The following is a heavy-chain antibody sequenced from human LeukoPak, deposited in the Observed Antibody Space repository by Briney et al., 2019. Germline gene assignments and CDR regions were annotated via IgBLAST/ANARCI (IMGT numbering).Heavy chain of an antibody. J-gene: IGHJ6*02. Sequence: GGSLRLSCAASGFTFSSYAMSWVRQAPGKGLEWVSYISSSSSTIYYADSVKGRFTISRDNAKNSLYLQMNSLRDEDTAVYYCARGTSTGYYGMDVWGQGTTVTVSS. CDR1: GFTFSSYA. D-gene: IGHD2-2*01. CDR2: ISSSSSTI. CDR3: ARGTSTGYYGMDV. V-gene: IGHV3-48*02.